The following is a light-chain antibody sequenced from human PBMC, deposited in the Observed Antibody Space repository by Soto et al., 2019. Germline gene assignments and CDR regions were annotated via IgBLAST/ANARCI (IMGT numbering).Light chain of an antibody. CDR2: YVS. V-gene: IGLV2-14*01. CDR1: SSDVGGYNY. Sequence: QSALTQPASVSGSPGQSITISCTGTSSDVGGYNYVSWYQQHPGKAPKLMIYYVSNRPSGVSNRFSGSKSGSTASLTISGLQAEDEADYYCSSYTSSTTRVFGTGTKVTVL. J-gene: IGLJ1*01. CDR3: SSYTSSTTRV.